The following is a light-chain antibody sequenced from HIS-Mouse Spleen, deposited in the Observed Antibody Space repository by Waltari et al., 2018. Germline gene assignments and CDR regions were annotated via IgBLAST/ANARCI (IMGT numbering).Light chain of an antibody. CDR2: DNN. Sequence: QSVLTQPPSVSAAPGQKVTIPCSVISSNIGNNYVSWYQQLPGTAPKLLIYDNNKRPSGIPDRFSGSKSGTSATLGITGLQTGDEADYYCGTWDSSLSAWVFGGGTKLTVL. CDR3: GTWDSSLSAWV. V-gene: IGLV1-51*01. CDR1: SSNIGNNY. J-gene: IGLJ3*02.